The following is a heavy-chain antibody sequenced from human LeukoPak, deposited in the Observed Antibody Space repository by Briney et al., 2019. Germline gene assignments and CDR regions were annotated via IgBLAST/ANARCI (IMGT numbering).Heavy chain of an antibody. CDR3: ARHGANYYYYYMDV. J-gene: IGHJ6*03. V-gene: IGHV3-23*01. CDR2: ILGGAGST. D-gene: IGHD3-16*01. CDR1: GFSFRSDG. Sequence: GGSLRLSCAASGFSFRSDGMSWVRQAPGKGLEWVSGILGGAGSTYYADSVKGRFTISRDNSKNTLYLQMNSLRAEDTAVYYCARHGANYYYYYMDVWGKGTTVTVSS.